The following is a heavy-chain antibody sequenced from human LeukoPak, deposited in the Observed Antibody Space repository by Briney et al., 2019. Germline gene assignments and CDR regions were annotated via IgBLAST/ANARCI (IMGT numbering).Heavy chain of an antibody. Sequence: SETLSLTXTVSGGSISSYYWSWIRQPAGKGLEWIGRIYTSGSTNYNPSLKSRVTISVDTSKNQFSLKLSSVTAADTAVYYCARGEQWLGEFDYWGQGTLVTVSS. CDR1: GGSISSYY. J-gene: IGHJ4*02. D-gene: IGHD6-19*01. V-gene: IGHV4-4*07. CDR3: ARGEQWLGEFDY. CDR2: IYTSGST.